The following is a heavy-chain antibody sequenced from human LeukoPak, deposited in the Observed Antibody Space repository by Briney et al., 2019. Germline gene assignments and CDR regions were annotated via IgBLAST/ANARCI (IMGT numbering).Heavy chain of an antibody. Sequence: PSETLSLTCSVSGGPLTYASHYWGWIRQPPGKGLEWIGYIYYSGSTYYNPSLKSRVTISVDTSKNQFSLKLSSVTAADTAVYYCATDGYDSGMDVWGQGTTVTVSS. J-gene: IGHJ6*02. CDR1: GGPLTYASHY. CDR3: ATDGYDSGMDV. CDR2: IYYSGST. V-gene: IGHV4-31*03. D-gene: IGHD5-12*01.